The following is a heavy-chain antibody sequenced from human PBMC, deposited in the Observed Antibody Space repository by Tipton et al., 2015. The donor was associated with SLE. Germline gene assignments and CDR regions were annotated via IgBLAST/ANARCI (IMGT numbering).Heavy chain of an antibody. CDR1: GGSISSSSSYY. CDR3: ARGKISWAIFVVRNYFDS. Sequence: TLSLTCAVYGGSISSSSSYYWAWIRQPPGKGVEWIGEINHRGSTNYNLSLESRVTISVDTSKNQFSLKLRSATAADTAVYYCARGKISWAIFVVRNYFDSWGQGTPVTVSS. V-gene: IGHV4-34*01. CDR2: INHRGST. J-gene: IGHJ4*02. D-gene: IGHD2-21*01.